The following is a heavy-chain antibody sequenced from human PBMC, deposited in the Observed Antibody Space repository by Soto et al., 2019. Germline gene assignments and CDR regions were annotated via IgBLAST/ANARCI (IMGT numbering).Heavy chain of an antibody. V-gene: IGHV3-30*18. CDR2: ISYDGSNK. J-gene: IGHJ4*02. CDR1: GFTFSSYG. D-gene: IGHD4-17*01. CDR3: AKDRAEDYGDYGFFGY. Sequence: QVQLVESGGGVVQPGRSLRLSCAASGFTFSSYGMHWVRQAPGKGLEWVAVISYDGSNKYYADSVKGRFTISRDNSKNTLYLQMNSLRAEDTAVYYYAKDRAEDYGDYGFFGYWGQGTLVTVSS.